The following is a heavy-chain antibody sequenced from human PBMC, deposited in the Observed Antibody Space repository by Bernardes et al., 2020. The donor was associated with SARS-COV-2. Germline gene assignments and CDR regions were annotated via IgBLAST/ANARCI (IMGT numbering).Heavy chain of an antibody. Sequence: GGSLRLSCAASGFTFDDYAMHWVRQAPGKGLEWVSGISWNSGSIGYADSVKGRFTISRDNAKNSLYLQMNSLRAEDTALYYCATLPDYSSGWYGGNYWGQGTLVTVSS. D-gene: IGHD6-19*01. J-gene: IGHJ4*02. V-gene: IGHV3-9*01. CDR1: GFTFDDYA. CDR2: ISWNSGSI. CDR3: ATLPDYSSGWYGGNY.